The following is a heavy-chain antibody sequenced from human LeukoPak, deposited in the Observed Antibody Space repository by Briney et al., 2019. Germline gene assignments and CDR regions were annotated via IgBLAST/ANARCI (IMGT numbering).Heavy chain of an antibody. CDR2: VWYDGSNI. D-gene: IGHD2-8*01. CDR3: AGARNDYETNAITLLYY. Sequence: GTSLRLSCTASRISFSSHAMHWVRQAPGQGLEWVAVVWYDGSNIYYKDSVKGRFTISRDNSKNTLYLQMNSMRAEDSALYYCAGARNDYETNAITLLYYWGQGTLVTVSS. V-gene: IGHV3-33*01. J-gene: IGHJ4*02. CDR1: RISFSSHA.